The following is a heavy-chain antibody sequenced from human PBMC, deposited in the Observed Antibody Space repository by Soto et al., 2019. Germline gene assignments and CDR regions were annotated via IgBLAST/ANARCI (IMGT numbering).Heavy chain of an antibody. D-gene: IGHD3-16*01. CDR1: GFSLSPVGVG. CDR2: IYWDNDK. CDR3: ARVTLTYGGVLGLGAFDI. V-gene: IGHV2-5*02. J-gene: IGHJ4*03. Sequence: QITLKESAPTLVQPTQTLTLRCTFSGFSLSPVGVGVGWIRQPPGKALEWIAVIYWDNDKRYNPSLSNSLSLRKDLYIHQVVVTMINMDAVDTGTYYCARVTLTYGGVLGLGAFDIWGQGTLVPVSS.